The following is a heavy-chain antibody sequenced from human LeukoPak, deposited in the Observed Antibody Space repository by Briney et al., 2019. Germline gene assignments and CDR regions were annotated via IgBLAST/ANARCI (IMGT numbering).Heavy chain of an antibody. CDR2: IYYTGST. Sequence: PSETLSLTCTVPGGSISTYYWSWIRQPPGKGLEWIGYIYYTGSTNYNPSLKSRVTISVDTSKTQFSLKLSSVTAADTAVYYCARGENSYGSDYWGQGTLVTVSS. V-gene: IGHV4-59*01. D-gene: IGHD5-18*01. CDR1: GGSISTYY. CDR3: ARGENSYGSDY. J-gene: IGHJ4*02.